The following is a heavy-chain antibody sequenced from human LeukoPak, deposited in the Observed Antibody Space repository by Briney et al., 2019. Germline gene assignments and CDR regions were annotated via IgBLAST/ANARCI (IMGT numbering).Heavy chain of an antibody. J-gene: IGHJ4*02. D-gene: IGHD3-10*01. Sequence: PGGSLRLSCAASGFTFTNYWMHWVRQPPGKGLVWVSYMNIDGSSTNYADSVKSRFTISRDNAKNTVYLQMNSLRAADTAVYYCARALDYGGPGRIDYWGQGNLVTVSS. CDR1: GFTFTNYW. CDR3: ARALDYGGPGRIDY. V-gene: IGHV3-74*01. CDR2: MNIDGSST.